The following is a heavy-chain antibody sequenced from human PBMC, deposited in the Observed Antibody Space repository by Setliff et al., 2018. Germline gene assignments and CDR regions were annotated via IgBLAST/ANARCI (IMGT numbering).Heavy chain of an antibody. V-gene: IGHV3-23*01. J-gene: IGHJ5*02. Sequence: SGGSLRLSCVASGLTFSSYAMTWVRQAPGKGLEWLSAIRGSGGSTLYADSVKGRFTISRDNSQNTLYLQMNSLRVEDTAVYYCAKDPNGDFFGAFDTWGQGALVTVSS. D-gene: IGHD4-17*01. CDR2: IRGSGGST. CDR3: AKDPNGDFFGAFDT. CDR1: GLTFSSYA.